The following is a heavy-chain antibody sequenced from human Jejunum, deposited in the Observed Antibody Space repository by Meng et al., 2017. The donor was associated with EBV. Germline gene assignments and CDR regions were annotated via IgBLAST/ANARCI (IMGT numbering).Heavy chain of an antibody. D-gene: IGHD3-10*01. CDR1: GFTFSNFL. V-gene: IGHV3-74*01. J-gene: IGHJ4*02. CDR2: INSDGSSI. Sequence: RVRGSGGVVVRPGGSLIFSLAASGFTFSNFLRHWVRQVPGKGLVWVSRINSDGSSISYADSVKGRFTISRDNAKNTLYLQMNSLRAEDTAVYYCAKHYDSGTYCLDYWGQGTLVTVSS. CDR3: AKHYDSGTYCLDY.